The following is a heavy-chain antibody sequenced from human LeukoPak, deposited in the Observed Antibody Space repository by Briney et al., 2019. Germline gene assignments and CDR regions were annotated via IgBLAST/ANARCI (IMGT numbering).Heavy chain of an antibody. CDR1: GHTFTGYS. CDR3: ARDLWPAEDFDRLLETGFDY. J-gene: IGHJ4*02. Sequence: ASVKVSCKASGHTFTGYSMHWVRQAPGQGLEWMGRINPNSGGTKYAQKFQGRVTMTRDTSISTAYMELSRLRFDDTAVYYCARDLWPAEDFDRLLETGFDYWGQGALVTVSS. D-gene: IGHD3-9*01. V-gene: IGHV1-2*06. CDR2: INPNSGGT.